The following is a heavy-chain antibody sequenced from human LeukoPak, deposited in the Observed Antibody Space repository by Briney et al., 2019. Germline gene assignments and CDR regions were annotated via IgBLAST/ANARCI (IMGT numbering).Heavy chain of an antibody. D-gene: IGHD3-22*01. CDR3: ARDRGGNYYDSSGYPHYFDY. Sequence: GGSLRLSCAASGFTFSSYSMNWVRQAPGKGLEWVSSISSSSSYIYYADSVKGRFTISRDNAKNSLYLQMNSLRAEDTAVYYCARDRGGNYYDSSGYPHYFDYWGQGTLVTVSS. CDR1: GFTFSSYS. J-gene: IGHJ4*02. CDR2: ISSSSSYI. V-gene: IGHV3-21*01.